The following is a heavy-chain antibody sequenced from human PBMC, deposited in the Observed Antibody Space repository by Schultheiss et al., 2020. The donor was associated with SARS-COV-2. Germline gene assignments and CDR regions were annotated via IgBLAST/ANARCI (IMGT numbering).Heavy chain of an antibody. CDR2: ISSSSSTI. J-gene: IGHJ4*02. CDR1: GFTFSSYA. V-gene: IGHV3-48*04. CDR3: ARVWQQLVPHIQIDY. Sequence: GESLKISCAASGFTFSSYAMSWVRQAPGKGLEWVSYISSSSSTIYYADSVKGRFTISRDNAKNLLYLQMNSLRAEDTAVYYCARVWQQLVPHIQIDYWGQGTLVTVSS. D-gene: IGHD6-13*01.